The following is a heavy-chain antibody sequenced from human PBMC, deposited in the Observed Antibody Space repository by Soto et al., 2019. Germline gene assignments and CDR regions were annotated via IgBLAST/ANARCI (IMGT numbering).Heavy chain of an antibody. J-gene: IGHJ4*02. CDR3: ARDRVSAVAAYFDY. Sequence: GGSLRLSCAASGFTFSSYGMHWVRQAPGKGLEWVAVIWYDGSNKYYADSVKGRFTISRDNSKNTLYLQMNSLRAEDTAVYYSARDRVSAVAAYFDYWGQGTLVTVSS. D-gene: IGHD6-19*01. CDR1: GFTFSSYG. V-gene: IGHV3-33*01. CDR2: IWYDGSNK.